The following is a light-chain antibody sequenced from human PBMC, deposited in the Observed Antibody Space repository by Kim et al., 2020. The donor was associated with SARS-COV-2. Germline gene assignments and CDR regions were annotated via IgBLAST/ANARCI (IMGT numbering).Light chain of an antibody. CDR3: YSAAGNNKV. J-gene: IGLJ2*01. V-gene: IGLV3-27*01. Sequence: SYELTQPSSVSVSPGQTARITCSGDVLAKKYARWFQQKPGQAPVLVIYKDSERPSGIPERFSGSSSGTTVTLTISGAQVEDEADYYCYSAAGNNKVFGGGTQLTVL. CDR1: VLAKKY. CDR2: KDS.